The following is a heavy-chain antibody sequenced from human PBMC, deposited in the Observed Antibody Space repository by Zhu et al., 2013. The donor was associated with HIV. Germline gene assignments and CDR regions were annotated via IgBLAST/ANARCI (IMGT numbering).Heavy chain of an antibody. D-gene: IGHD1-26*01. CDR2: ISGYNGNT. CDR3: ARRYSGTAHFDY. V-gene: IGHV1-18*01. CDR1: GYTFTSYG. Sequence: QVQLVQSGAEVKKPGASVKVSCKASGYTFTSYGISWVQQAPGQGLEWMGWISGYNGNTNYAQKLQGRVTMTRDTSTSTAYMDLRSLRSDDTAVYYCARRYSGTAHFDYWGQGTLVTVSS. J-gene: IGHJ4*02.